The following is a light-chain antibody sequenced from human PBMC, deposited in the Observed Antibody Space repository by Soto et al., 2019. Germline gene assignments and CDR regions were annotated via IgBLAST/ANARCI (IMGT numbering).Light chain of an antibody. Sequence: PGERATLSCRASQSVSSSYLAWYQQKPGQAPRLLIYGASSRASGIPDRFSGSGSGTDFTLTISRLEPEDFVVYYCQQYDTSPEWTFGQGTKVEIK. V-gene: IGKV3-20*01. CDR3: QQYDTSPEWT. CDR1: QSVSSSY. J-gene: IGKJ1*01. CDR2: GAS.